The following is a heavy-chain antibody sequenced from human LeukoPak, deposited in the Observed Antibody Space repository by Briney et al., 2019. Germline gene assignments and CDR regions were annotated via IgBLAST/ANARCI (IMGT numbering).Heavy chain of an antibody. J-gene: IGHJ3*02. CDR1: GGSISSDNSY. CDR3: ARDLGLDAFDI. CDR2: IHTSGST. V-gene: IGHV4-61*02. Sequence: SETLSLTYTVSGGSISSDNSYWSWSRQPAGKGLECIGRIHTSGSTNCNPSLKSRVTVSVDSSKNQSSLKLSSVTAADTAVYYCARDLGLDAFDIWGQGTMVTVSS.